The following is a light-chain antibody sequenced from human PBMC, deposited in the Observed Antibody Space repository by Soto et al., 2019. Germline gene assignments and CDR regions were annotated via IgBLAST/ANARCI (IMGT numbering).Light chain of an antibody. CDR3: CSYSSSTSYV. J-gene: IGLJ1*01. CDR2: DVT. V-gene: IGLV2-14*03. CDR1: SSDVGGYDY. Sequence: QSVPTQPSSLSASPGQSNTISCTGTSSDVGGYDYVTWYQQYPGKAPKLVIHDVTRRPSGVSYRFSGSKSGTTSSLTISGLQAEDEADYYCCSYSSSTSYVFGTGTKVTVL.